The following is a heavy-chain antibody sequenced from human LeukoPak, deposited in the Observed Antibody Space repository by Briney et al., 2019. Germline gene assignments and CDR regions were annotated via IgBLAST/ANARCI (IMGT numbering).Heavy chain of an antibody. CDR2: IYYSGST. J-gene: IGHJ4*02. CDR1: GGSISSSSYY. V-gene: IGHV4-39*01. Sequence: SETLSLSYTASGGSISSSSYYWGWIPQPPGKGLELIVSIYYSGSTYYNPSLKSRVTISVDTSKNQFPLKLSSVTAADTAVYYCARTSGSYFSVDYWGQGTLVTVSS. D-gene: IGHD1-26*01. CDR3: ARTSGSYFSVDY.